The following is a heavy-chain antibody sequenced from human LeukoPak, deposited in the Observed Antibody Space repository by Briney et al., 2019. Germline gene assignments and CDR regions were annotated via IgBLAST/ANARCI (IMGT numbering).Heavy chain of an antibody. Sequence: ASVKVSCKAPGDTLITHYISWVRQAPGQGLEWVGRIVPVIGVATYAQSLQGRVIITADRSTNTAYMELSSLRFEDSAVYFCARHSSRGHYYDFDFWGQGSLVTVPS. D-gene: IGHD3-22*01. CDR2: IVPVIGVA. CDR1: GDTLITHY. V-gene: IGHV1-69*02. CDR3: ARHSSRGHYYDFDF. J-gene: IGHJ4*02.